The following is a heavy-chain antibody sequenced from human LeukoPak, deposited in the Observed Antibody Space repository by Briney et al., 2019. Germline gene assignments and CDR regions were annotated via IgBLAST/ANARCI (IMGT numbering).Heavy chain of an antibody. D-gene: IGHD3-16*01. CDR2: IYTGGST. V-gene: IGHV3-66*01. Sequence: GGSLRLSCAASGFTVSSSFMSWVRQAPGKGLEWVSVIYTGGSTYYADSVQGRFTISRDDSKNMVYLQMNSLRAEDTAVYYCAREAWGAFDIWGQGTMVTVSS. CDR3: AREAWGAFDI. CDR1: GFTVSSSF. J-gene: IGHJ3*02.